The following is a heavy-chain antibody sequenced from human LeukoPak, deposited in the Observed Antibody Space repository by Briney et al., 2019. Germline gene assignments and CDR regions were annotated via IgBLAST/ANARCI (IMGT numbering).Heavy chain of an antibody. CDR3: ARYRVITNDYFDY. J-gene: IGHJ4*02. CDR2: ISNSGNTI. V-gene: IGHV3-11*01. Sequence: GGSLRLSCAASGFTFSDYYMSWIRQAPGKGLEWVSYISNSGNTIKEADSVKGRFTISRDNAQNSLYLQMKSLRAEDTAVYYCARYRVITNDYFDYWGQGTLVTVPS. CDR1: GFTFSDYY. D-gene: IGHD3-16*01.